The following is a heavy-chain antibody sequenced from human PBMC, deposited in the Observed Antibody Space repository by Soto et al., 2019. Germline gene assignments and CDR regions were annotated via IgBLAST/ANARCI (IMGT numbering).Heavy chain of an antibody. J-gene: IGHJ5*02. V-gene: IGHV3-7*01. CDR3: ARVSYPLVVVGEFIFDP. Sequence: GGSLRLSCAASGFTFSSYWMSWVRQAPGKGLEWVANIKQDGSEKYYVDSVKGRFTISRDNAKNSLYLQMNSLRAEDTAVYYCARVSYPLVVVGEFIFDPWCQGTLVTVSS. CDR1: GFTFSSYW. D-gene: IGHD2-15*01. CDR2: IKQDGSEK.